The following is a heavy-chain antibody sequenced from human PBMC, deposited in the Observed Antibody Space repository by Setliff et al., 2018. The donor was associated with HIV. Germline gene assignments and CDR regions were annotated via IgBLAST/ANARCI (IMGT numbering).Heavy chain of an antibody. D-gene: IGHD2-2*01. Sequence: SETLSLTCAVYGGSFSDKYWSWIRQSPGKGLEWIGEINHSGRTKYSPSLRSRVSITVDTSKTQFSLKLTSVTAADTAVYYCARGSCSTISCSLRVGNDAFDIWGQGTMVTVSS. V-gene: IGHV4-34*01. CDR2: INHSGRT. CDR1: GGSFSDKY. J-gene: IGHJ3*02. CDR3: ARGSCSTISCSLRVGNDAFDI.